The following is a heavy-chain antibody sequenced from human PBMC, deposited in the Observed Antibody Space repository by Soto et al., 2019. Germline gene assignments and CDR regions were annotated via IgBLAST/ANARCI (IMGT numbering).Heavy chain of an antibody. CDR3: AKDIMIVGGVRAFDI. V-gene: IGHV3-23*01. CDR2: ISGSGGST. CDR1: GFTFSSYA. D-gene: IGHD1-26*01. Sequence: SGGSLRLSCAASGFTFSSYAMSWVRQAPGKGLEWVSAISGSGGSTYYADSVKGRFTISRDNSKNTLYLQMNSLRAEDTAVYYCAKDIMIVGGVRAFDIWGQGTMVTVSS. J-gene: IGHJ3*02.